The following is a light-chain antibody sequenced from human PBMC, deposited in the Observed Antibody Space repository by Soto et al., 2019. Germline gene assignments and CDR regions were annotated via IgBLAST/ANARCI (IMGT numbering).Light chain of an antibody. V-gene: IGLV6-57*04. CDR2: EDK. CDR3: QSYDSINQV. CDR1: SGSIASNY. Sequence: FLLTQPHSVSESPWKTVTISCTRSSGSIASNYVQWYQQRPGSAPTTVIFEDKQRPSGVPDRFSGSIDSSSNSASLTISGLKTEDEADYYCQSYDSINQVFGGGTKVTVL. J-gene: IGLJ2*01.